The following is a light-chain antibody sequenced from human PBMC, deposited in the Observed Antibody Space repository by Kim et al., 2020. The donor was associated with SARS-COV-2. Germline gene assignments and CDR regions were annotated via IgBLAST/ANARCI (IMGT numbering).Light chain of an antibody. Sequence: VALGQTVRITCKGDSLRSYYATWYQQKPGQAPILVIYGKNNRPSGIPDRFSGSSSGNTASLTITGTQAGDEADYYCNSRDSSDNVVFGGGTQLTVL. CDR3: NSRDSSDNVV. V-gene: IGLV3-19*01. CDR2: GKN. J-gene: IGLJ2*01. CDR1: SLRSYY.